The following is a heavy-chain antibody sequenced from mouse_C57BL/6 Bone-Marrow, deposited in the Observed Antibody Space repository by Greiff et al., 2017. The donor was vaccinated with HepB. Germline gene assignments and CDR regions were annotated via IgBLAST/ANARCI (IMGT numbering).Heavy chain of an antibody. CDR3: AYYGFDY. V-gene: IGHV1-42*01. D-gene: IGHD1-1*01. J-gene: IGHJ2*01. CDR2: INPSTGGT. CDR1: FYSFTGYY. Sequence: EVQLQQPGAELVMPGASVKLSCKASFYSFTGYYMNWVKQSPEKSLEWIGDINPSTGGTTYNQKFKAKATLTVDKSSSTAYMQLKSLTSEDSAVYYCAYYGFDYWGQGTTLTVSS.